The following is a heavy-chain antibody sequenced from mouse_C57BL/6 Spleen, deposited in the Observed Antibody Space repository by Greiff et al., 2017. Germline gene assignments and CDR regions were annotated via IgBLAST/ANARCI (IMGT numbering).Heavy chain of an antibody. J-gene: IGHJ2*01. D-gene: IGHD2-3*01. CDR2: ISSGSSTI. V-gene: IGHV5-17*01. CDR1: GFTFSDYG. CDR3: ARRRLLPYYFDY. Sequence: EVKLMESGGGLVKPGGSLKLSCAASGFTFSDYGMHWVRQAPEKGLEWVAYISSGSSTIYYADTVKGRFTISRDNAKNTLFLQMTSLRSEDTAMYYCARRRLLPYYFDYWGQGTTLTVSS.